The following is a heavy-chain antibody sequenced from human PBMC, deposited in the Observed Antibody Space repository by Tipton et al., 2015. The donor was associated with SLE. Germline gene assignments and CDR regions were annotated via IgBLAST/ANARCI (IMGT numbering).Heavy chain of an antibody. CDR1: GGSINNHY. V-gene: IGHV4-59*11. D-gene: IGHD2-15*01. CDR2: IYSTGTM. J-gene: IGHJ4*02. Sequence: TLSLTCTVSGGSINNHYWRWIRQSAGKGLEWIGYIYSTGTMNFNPALQSRVTLSIDPSKNQFSLRLNSVTPADTAVYYCAGVVGTVIDYWGQGTLVTVSS. CDR3: AGVVGTVIDY.